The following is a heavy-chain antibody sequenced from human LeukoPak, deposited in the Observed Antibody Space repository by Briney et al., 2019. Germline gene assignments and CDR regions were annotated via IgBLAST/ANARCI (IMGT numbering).Heavy chain of an antibody. CDR1: GFTFSSYA. J-gene: IGHJ4*02. Sequence: GGSLRLSCAASGFTFSSYAMSWVRQAPGKGLEWVSVIYSGGSTYYADSVKDRFTISRDNSKNTLYLQMNYLSAEDTAVYYCARDVAAAGYFDYWGQGTLVTVSS. D-gene: IGHD6-13*01. V-gene: IGHV3-23*03. CDR2: IYSGGST. CDR3: ARDVAAAGYFDY.